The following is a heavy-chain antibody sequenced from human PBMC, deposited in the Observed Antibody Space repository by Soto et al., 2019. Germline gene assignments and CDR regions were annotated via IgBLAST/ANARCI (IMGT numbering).Heavy chain of an antibody. CDR3: ARHGATNWGGVFVS. Sequence: QVQLQESGPGLVKPSETLSLTCNVSGASITTYYWSWIRQPPGKGLEWIGYIYYSGHINYNPSLKSRVTISVDTSKNQFSLKLSSVTAADTAVYYCARHGATNWGGVFVSWGLGTLVSVSS. CDR2: IYYSGHI. D-gene: IGHD7-27*01. V-gene: IGHV4-59*08. J-gene: IGHJ4*02. CDR1: GASITTYY.